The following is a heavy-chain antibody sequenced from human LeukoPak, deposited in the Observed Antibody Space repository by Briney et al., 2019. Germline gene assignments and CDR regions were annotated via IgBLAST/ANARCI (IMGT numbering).Heavy chain of an antibody. CDR2: INQYGSEK. J-gene: IGHJ4*02. V-gene: IGHV3-7*01. CDR1: GFTFSNYW. CDR3: ARRSWFGELDY. Sequence: GGSLRLSCVTSGFTFSNYWMSWVRQAPGKGLEWVANINQYGSEKYYVDSVKGRFTISRDNAKNSLYLQMNSLRAEDTAVYYCARRSWFGELDYWGQGTLVTGSS. D-gene: IGHD3-10*01.